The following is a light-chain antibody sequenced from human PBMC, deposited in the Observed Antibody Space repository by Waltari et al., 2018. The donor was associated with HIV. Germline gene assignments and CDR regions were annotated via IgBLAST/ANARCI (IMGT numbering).Light chain of an antibody. CDR2: EVT. J-gene: IGLJ1*01. CDR1: SSDVGGYNY. CDR3: SSYTATNTLV. V-gene: IGLV2-14*01. Sequence: QSALTQPASVSGSPGQSITISCTGTSSDVGGYNYVPWYQQHPGKAPKLIIYEVTNRPSGVSDRFSGSKSGNTASLTISGLQADDDSDYYCSSYTATNTLVFGTGTKVTVL.